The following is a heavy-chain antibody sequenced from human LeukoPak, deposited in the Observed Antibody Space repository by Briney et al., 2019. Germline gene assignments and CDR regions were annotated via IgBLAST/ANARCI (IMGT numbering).Heavy chain of an antibody. CDR1: GYPFSEIS. V-gene: IGHV1-24*01. Sequence: ASVKVSCKVSGYPFSEISMHWVRQAPGEGLEWMGGFDPEEGKTIYAQKFQGRVIMTEDTSTDTAYMEMTSLTSEDTAVYFCAIFGGNPLNWFDPWGPGTLVIVSS. D-gene: IGHD4-23*01. CDR2: FDPEEGKT. J-gene: IGHJ5*02. CDR3: AIFGGNPLNWFDP.